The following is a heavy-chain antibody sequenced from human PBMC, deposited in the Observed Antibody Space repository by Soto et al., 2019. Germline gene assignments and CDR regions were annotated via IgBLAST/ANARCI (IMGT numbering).Heavy chain of an antibody. Sequence: SETLSLTCTVSGGSLSGYYWSWIRQLPGKGMEWIGYIHYNGGTSYSPGLKSRVTVSVDTPKNQFTLNLSAGCAADTAVYYCARNHYGEPPRKNWFDPGAQGSLVTVCS. J-gene: IGHJ5*02. D-gene: IGHD4-17*01. V-gene: IGHV4-59*01. CDR2: IHYNGGT. CDR3: ARNHYGEPPRKNWFDP. CDR1: GGSLSGYY.